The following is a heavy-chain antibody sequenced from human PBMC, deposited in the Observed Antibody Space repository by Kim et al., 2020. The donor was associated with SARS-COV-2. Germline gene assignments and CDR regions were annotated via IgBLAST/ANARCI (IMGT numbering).Heavy chain of an antibody. CDR1: GGSISSSSYY. J-gene: IGHJ3*02. V-gene: IGHV4-39*01. CDR3: AIHGHDWDAFDI. D-gene: IGHD3-9*01. Sequence: SETLSLTCTVSGGSISSSSYYWGWIRQPPGKGLEWIGSIYYSGSTYYNPSLKSRVTISVDTSKNQFSLKLSSVTAADTAVYYCAIHGHDWDAFDIWGQGTMVTVSS. CDR2: IYYSGST.